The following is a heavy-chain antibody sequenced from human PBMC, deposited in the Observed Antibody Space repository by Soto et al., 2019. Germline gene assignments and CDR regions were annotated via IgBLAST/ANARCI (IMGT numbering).Heavy chain of an antibody. V-gene: IGHV1-2*04. D-gene: IGHD6-19*01. CDR2: INPNSGGT. Sequence: GASVKVSCKASGYTFTGDYMHWVRQAPGQGLEWMGWINPNSGGTNYAQKFQGWVTMTRDTSISTAYMELSSLRSEDTAVYYCASLPGCSSGWYRSDWGQGTLVTVSS. J-gene: IGHJ4*02. CDR1: GYTFTGDY. CDR3: ASLPGCSSGWYRSD.